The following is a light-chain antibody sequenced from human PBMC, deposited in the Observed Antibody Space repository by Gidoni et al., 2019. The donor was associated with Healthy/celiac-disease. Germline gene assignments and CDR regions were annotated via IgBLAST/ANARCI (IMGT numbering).Light chain of an antibody. CDR1: QSVSSY. Sequence: EHVLTQSPATLSLSPGERATLSCRASQSVSSYLAWYQQKPGQAPRLLIYDASNRATGIPARFSGSGSGTDFTLTISSLEPEDFAVYYCQQRSNWPLTFGGXTKVEIK. V-gene: IGKV3-11*01. CDR3: QQRSNWPLT. CDR2: DAS. J-gene: IGKJ4*01.